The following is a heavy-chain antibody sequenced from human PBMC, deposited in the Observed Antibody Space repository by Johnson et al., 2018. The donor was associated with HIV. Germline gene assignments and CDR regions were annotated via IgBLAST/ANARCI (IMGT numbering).Heavy chain of an antibody. V-gene: IGHV3-66*01. D-gene: IGHD6-19*01. CDR3: ARDSGGMYSSGWYGLGAFDI. Sequence: VQLVESGGGVVQPGRSLRLSCAASGFTVSSNYMSWVRQAPGQGLEWVSVIYSGGSTYYADSVQGRLSISRDNSKNTLYLQMNRLRAEDTAVYYCARDSGGMYSSGWYGLGAFDIWGQGTMVTVSS. J-gene: IGHJ3*02. CDR1: GFTVSSNY. CDR2: IYSGGST.